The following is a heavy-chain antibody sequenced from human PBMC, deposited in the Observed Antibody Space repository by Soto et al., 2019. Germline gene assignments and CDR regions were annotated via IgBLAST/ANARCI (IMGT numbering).Heavy chain of an antibody. V-gene: IGHV3-30*03. CDR3: ATGHHYYDSSGSPPLDY. CDR2: ISYDGSNK. CDR1: GFTFSSYG. J-gene: IGHJ4*02. Sequence: PGGSLRLSCAASGFTFSSYGMHWVRQAPGKGLEWVAVISYDGSNKYYADFVKGRFTISRDNSKNTLYLQMNSLRAEDTAVYYCATGHHYYDSSGSPPLDYWGQGTLVTVSS. D-gene: IGHD3-22*01.